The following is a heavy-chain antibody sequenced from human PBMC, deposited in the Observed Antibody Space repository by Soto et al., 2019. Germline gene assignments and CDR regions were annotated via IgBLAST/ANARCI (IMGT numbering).Heavy chain of an antibody. CDR2: ITNTSGYI. CDR3: AREPPGAGAFDI. V-gene: IGHV3-21*06. D-gene: IGHD3-10*01. J-gene: IGHJ3*02. CDR1: GFTFSSYT. Sequence: XGSLRLSCAASGFTFSSYTMNWVRQAPGKGLEWVSSITNTSGYIYYAESVEGRFTISRDNAKNSLYLHMNSLRAEDTAVYYCAREPPGAGAFDIWGQGTLVTVSS.